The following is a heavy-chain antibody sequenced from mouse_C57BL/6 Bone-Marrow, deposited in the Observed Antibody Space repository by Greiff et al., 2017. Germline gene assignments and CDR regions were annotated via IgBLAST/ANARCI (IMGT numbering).Heavy chain of an antibody. CDR1: GFNIKDDY. J-gene: IGHJ2*01. CDR3: TTLLRVGVDY. CDR2: IDPENGDT. D-gene: IGHD1-1*01. Sequence: IQLQQSGAELVRPGASVKLSCTASGFNIKDDYMHWVKQRPEQGLEWIGWIDPENGDTEYASKFQGKATITADTSSNTAYLQLSSLTSEDTAVYYCTTLLRVGVDYWGQGTTLTVSS. V-gene: IGHV14-4*01.